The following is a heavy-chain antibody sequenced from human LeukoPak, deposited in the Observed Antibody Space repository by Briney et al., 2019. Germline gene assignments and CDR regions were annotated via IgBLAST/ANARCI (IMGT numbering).Heavy chain of an antibody. V-gene: IGHV3-23*01. CDR2: IGGSGADT. CDR3: AKDSPGYASSWYEDN. D-gene: IGHD6-13*01. J-gene: IGHJ4*02. Sequence: GGSLRLSCAGSGFIFSSYAVSWVRQAPGKGLEWVSVIGGSGADTFYAESMKGRFIISRDNSKNKVYLQLNSLRAEDTAVYYCAKDSPGYASSWYEDNWGQGTLVTVAS. CDR1: GFIFSSYA.